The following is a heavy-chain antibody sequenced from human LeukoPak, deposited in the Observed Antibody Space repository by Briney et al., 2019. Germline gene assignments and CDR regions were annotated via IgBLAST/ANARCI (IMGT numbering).Heavy chain of an antibody. CDR2: ISGSGSTL. Sequence: GSLRLSCAASGFTFSDSYMRWIRQAPGKGLEWVSYISGSGSTLYYADSVRGRFTISRDNAKNSLYLQMNSLRAEDTAVYYCARHHRANWFDPWGQGTPVTVSS. V-gene: IGHV3-11*01. CDR1: GFTFSDSY. J-gene: IGHJ5*02. CDR3: ARHHRANWFDP. D-gene: IGHD3-16*02.